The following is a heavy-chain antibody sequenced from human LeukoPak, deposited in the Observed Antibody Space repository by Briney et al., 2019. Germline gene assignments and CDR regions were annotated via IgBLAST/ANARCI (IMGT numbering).Heavy chain of an antibody. V-gene: IGHV3-21*01. Sequence: GGSLRLSCAASGFTFSSYTMNWVRQAPGKGLEWVSSISTSSSYIYYADSVKGRFTISRDSAKNSLYLQMSSLRAEDTAVYYCARDLHSGSYYDAFDIWGQGTMVTVSS. CDR1: GFTFSSYT. J-gene: IGHJ3*02. CDR2: ISTSSSYI. CDR3: ARDLHSGSYYDAFDI. D-gene: IGHD1-26*01.